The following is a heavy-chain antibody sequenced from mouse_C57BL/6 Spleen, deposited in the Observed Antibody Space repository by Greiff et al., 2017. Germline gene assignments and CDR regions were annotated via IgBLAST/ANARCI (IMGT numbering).Heavy chain of an antibody. CDR1: GYTFTSYW. J-gene: IGHJ2*01. CDR3: ARGGLLSTVVAFDY. CDR2: IDPSDSYT. Sequence: VQLQQPGAELVMPGASVKLSCKASGYTFTSYWMHWVKQRPGQGLEWIGEIDPSDSYTNYNQKFKGKSTLTVDKSSSTAYMQLSSLTSEDSAVYYCARGGLLSTVVAFDYWGQGTTLTVSS. V-gene: IGHV1-69*01. D-gene: IGHD1-1*01.